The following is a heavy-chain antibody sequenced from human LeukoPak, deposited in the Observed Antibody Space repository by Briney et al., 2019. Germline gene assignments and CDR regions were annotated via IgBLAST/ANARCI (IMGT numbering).Heavy chain of an antibody. CDR1: GYTFTGYY. J-gene: IGHJ4*02. CDR3: ARGGVSQTPDY. CDR2: ISAYNGNT. Sequence: ASVKVSCKASGYTFTGYYMHWVRQAPGQGLEWMGWISAYNGNTNYAQKLQGRVTMTTDTSTSTAYMELRSLRSDDTAVYYCARGGVSQTPDYWGQGTLVTVSS. V-gene: IGHV1-18*04.